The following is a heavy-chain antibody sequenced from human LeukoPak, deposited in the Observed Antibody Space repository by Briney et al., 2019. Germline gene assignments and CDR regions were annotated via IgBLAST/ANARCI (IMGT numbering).Heavy chain of an antibody. CDR2: IKQDGSEK. CDR1: GFTFSSYW. J-gene: IGHJ4*02. Sequence: GGSLRLSCAASGFTFSSYWMSWVRQAPGKGLEWVANIKQDGSEKYYVDSVKGRFTISRDNSKNTLYLQMNSLRAEDTAVYYCAKGYYYDSSGYYYHFDYWGQGTLVTVSS. V-gene: IGHV3-7*03. D-gene: IGHD3-22*01. CDR3: AKGYYYDSSGYYYHFDY.